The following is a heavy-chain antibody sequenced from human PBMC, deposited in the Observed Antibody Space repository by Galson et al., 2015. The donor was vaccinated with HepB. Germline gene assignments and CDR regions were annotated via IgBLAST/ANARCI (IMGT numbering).Heavy chain of an antibody. J-gene: IGHJ4*02. D-gene: IGHD3-22*01. CDR2: IWYDGSNK. CDR3: AREGMIVLNYFDY. Sequence: SLRLSCAASGFTFSSYGMHWVRQAPGKGLEWVAVIWYDGSNKYYADSVKGRFTISRDNSKNTLYLQMNSLRAEDTAVYYCAREGMIVLNYFDYWGQGTLVTVSS. V-gene: IGHV3-33*01. CDR1: GFTFSSYG.